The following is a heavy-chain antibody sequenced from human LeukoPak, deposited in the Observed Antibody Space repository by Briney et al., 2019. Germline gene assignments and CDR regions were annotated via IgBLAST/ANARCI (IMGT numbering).Heavy chain of an antibody. CDR3: VRDYFRGDIVATIMDY. V-gene: IGHV1-2*02. D-gene: IGHD5-12*01. CDR1: GYMFTGNY. CDR2: INPNIGGT. J-gene: IGHJ4*02. Sequence: ASVKVSCKASGYMFTGNYMHWVRQAPGQGLEWMGWINPNIGGTNYAQKFQGRVTMTRDTSISTAYMELSRLRFDDTAVYYCVRDYFRGDIVATIMDYWGQGTLVTVSS.